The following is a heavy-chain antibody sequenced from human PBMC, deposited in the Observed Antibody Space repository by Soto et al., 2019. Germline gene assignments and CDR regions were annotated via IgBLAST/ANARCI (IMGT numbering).Heavy chain of an antibody. J-gene: IGHJ3*02. V-gene: IGHV2-5*02. CDR2: IYWDDEK. CDR1: GFSLSTSGVG. CDR3: AHRHTLIAGDAFYI. D-gene: IGHD6-13*01. Sequence: QTTLKESGPTLVKPTQTLTLTSTFSGFSLSTSGVGVDWIRQPPGKALAWLALIYWDDEKRYSPSLKSRLTITKDTSKNQVVLTMPNMDPVDTATYYCAHRHTLIAGDAFYICGQGTMVTFSS.